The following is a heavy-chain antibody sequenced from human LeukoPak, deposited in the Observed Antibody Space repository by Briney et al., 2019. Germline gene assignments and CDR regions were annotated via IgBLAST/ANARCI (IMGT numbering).Heavy chain of an antibody. CDR2: INPNSGGT. V-gene: IGHV1-2*02. CDR3: ARALSGWYNWFDP. D-gene: IGHD6-19*01. CDR1: GYTFTGYY. J-gene: IGHJ5*02. Sequence: ASVKVSCKASGYTFTGYYMHWVRQAPGQGLEWMGWINPNSGGTNYAQKLQGRVTMTRDTSISTAYMELSRLRSDDTAVYYCARALSGWYNWFDPWGQGTLVTASS.